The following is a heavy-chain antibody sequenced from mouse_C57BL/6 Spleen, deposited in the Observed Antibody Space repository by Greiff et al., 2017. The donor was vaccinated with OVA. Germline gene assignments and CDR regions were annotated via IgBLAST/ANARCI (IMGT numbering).Heavy chain of an antibody. CDR3: ARDYGSSYGFAY. J-gene: IGHJ3*01. D-gene: IGHD1-1*01. CDR1: GYTFTSYW. CDR2: IYPSDSET. V-gene: IGHV1-61*01. Sequence: VQLQQSGAELVRPGSSVKLSCKASGYTFTSYWMDWVKQRPGQGLEWIGNIYPSDSETHYNQKFKDKATLTVDKSSSTAYMQLSSLTSEDSAVYYCARDYGSSYGFAYWGQGTLVTVSA.